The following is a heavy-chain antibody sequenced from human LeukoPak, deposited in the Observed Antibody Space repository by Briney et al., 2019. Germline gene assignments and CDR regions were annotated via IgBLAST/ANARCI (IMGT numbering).Heavy chain of an antibody. D-gene: IGHD3-10*01. V-gene: IGHV4-4*07. CDR3: ARSVIVSSVFPFDY. J-gene: IGHJ4*02. CDR1: GGSIGSYY. CDR2: IYTSGST. Sequence: PSETLSLTCTVSGGSIGSYYWTWIRQPAGKGLEWLGHIYTSGSTTYNPSLKTRFTISVQKSKKNFYLTLRSVTTADSTIFYGARSVIVSSVFPFDYWGQGTLVTVSS.